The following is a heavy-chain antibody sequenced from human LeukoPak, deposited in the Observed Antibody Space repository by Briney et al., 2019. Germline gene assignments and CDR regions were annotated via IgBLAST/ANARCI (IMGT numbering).Heavy chain of an antibody. CDR3: ARDNTGSYEY. CDR2: IRADGATT. J-gene: IGHJ4*02. Sequence: PGGSLRLSCAASGFTFGDYDMHWVRQAPGKGLEWVSLIRADGATTRYTDSVKGRFTISRDNSKDSLYLQMNSLRTEDTALYYCARDNTGSYEYWGQGTLVTGSP. D-gene: IGHD1-26*01. CDR1: GFTFGDYD. V-gene: IGHV3-43*02.